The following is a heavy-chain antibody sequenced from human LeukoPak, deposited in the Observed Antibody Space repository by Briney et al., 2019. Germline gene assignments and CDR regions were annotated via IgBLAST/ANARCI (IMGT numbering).Heavy chain of an antibody. CDR2: IYYSET. V-gene: IGHV4-59*08. Sequence: PSETLSLTCTVSGGSISGSYWSWIRQPPGKGLEWIGYIYYSETYYNPSLKSRVTISLDTSKNQFSLNLRFVTAADTAVYFCATTQGWGTVRTGYYYGMDVWGQGTTVTVSS. CDR3: ATTQGWGTVRTGYYYGMDV. D-gene: IGHD4-11*01. CDR1: GGSISGSY. J-gene: IGHJ6*02.